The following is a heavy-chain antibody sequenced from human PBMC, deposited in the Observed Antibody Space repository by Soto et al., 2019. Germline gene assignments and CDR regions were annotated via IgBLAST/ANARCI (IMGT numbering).Heavy chain of an antibody. CDR3: ARDRLRYNWNDFPYYYYGMDV. V-gene: IGHV3-30-3*01. D-gene: IGHD1-1*01. J-gene: IGHJ6*02. CDR1: GFTFSSYA. CDR2: ISYDGSNK. Sequence: QVQLVESGGGVVQPGRSLRLSCAASGFTFSSYAMHWVRQAPGKGLEWVAVISYDGSNKCYADSVKGRFNISRDNSKNTLFLQMNSLRTEDTAVYYCARDRLRYNWNDFPYYYYGMDVWGQGTTVTVSS.